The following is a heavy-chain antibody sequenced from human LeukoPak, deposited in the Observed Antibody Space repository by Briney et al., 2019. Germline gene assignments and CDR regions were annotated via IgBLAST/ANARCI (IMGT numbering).Heavy chain of an antibody. CDR1: GFTFSNYG. Sequence: GRSLRLSCAASGFTFSNYGMHWVRQAPGKGLEWVAVTWYDGSNKYYADSVKGRFTISRDNSKNTLYLQMNSLRAEDTAVYYCARDRGLYSGYDLSCFDYWGQGTLVTVSS. J-gene: IGHJ4*02. CDR3: ARDRGLYSGYDLSCFDY. CDR2: TWYDGSNK. V-gene: IGHV3-33*01. D-gene: IGHD5-12*01.